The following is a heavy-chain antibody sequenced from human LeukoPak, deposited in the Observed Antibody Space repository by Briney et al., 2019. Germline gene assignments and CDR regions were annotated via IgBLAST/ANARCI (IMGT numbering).Heavy chain of an antibody. J-gene: IGHJ5*02. CDR1: GFTFSSYG. V-gene: IGHV3-33*01. D-gene: IGHD6-13*01. CDR2: IWYDGSNK. CDR3: ARGAAAGTYNWFDP. Sequence: GGSLRLSCAASGFTFSSYGMHWVRQAPGKGLEWVAVIWYDGSNKYCADSVKGRFTISRDNSKNTLYLQMSSLRAEDTAVYYCARGAAAGTYNWFDPWGQGTLVTVSS.